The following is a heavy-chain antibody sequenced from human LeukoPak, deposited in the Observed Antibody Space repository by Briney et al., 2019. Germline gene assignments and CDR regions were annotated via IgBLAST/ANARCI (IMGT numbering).Heavy chain of an antibody. J-gene: IGHJ4*02. Sequence: KPSETLSLTCTVSGGSISSYYWNWVRQPPGKGLEWIGYIYYTGSTNYNPSLKSRVTISLDTSKNQFSLNLSSVTAADTAVYYCARAGDYTGKVVDSWGQGTLVTDSS. D-gene: IGHD4-23*01. CDR3: ARAGDYTGKVVDS. CDR2: IYYTGST. V-gene: IGHV4-59*01. CDR1: GGSISSYY.